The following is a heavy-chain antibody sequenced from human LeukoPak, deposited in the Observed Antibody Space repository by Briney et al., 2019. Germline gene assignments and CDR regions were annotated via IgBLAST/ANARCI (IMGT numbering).Heavy chain of an antibody. Sequence: GGSLRLSCAASGFTFSTFGMHWVRQAPGKGLEWVSFIQYDGNTKFYADSVKGRFTISRDNAKNSLYLQMNSLRAEDTAVYYCARVLRFLEWPWYFDLWGRGTLVTVSS. J-gene: IGHJ2*01. CDR1: GFTFSTFG. V-gene: IGHV3-30*02. D-gene: IGHD3-3*01. CDR2: IQYDGNTK. CDR3: ARVLRFLEWPWYFDL.